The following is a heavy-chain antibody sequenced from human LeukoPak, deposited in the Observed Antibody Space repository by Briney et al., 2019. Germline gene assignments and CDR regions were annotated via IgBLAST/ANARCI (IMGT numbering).Heavy chain of an antibody. CDR1: GYTFTSYG. CDR2: ISAYNGNT. Sequence: GASVKVSCKASGYTFTSYGISWVRQAPGQGVEWMRWISAYNGNTNYAQKLQGRVTMTTDTSTSTAYMELRSLRSDDTAVYYCARELRYSSSWYHYFDYWGQGTLVTVSS. J-gene: IGHJ4*02. CDR3: ARELRYSSSWYHYFDY. D-gene: IGHD6-13*01. V-gene: IGHV1-18*01.